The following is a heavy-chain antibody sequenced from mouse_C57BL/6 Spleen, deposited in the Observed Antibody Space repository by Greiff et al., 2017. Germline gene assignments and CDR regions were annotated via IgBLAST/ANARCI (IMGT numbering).Heavy chain of an antibody. CDR1: GFNIKDYY. J-gene: IGHJ2*01. CDR3: ARRGDYGSSLDY. D-gene: IGHD1-1*01. CDR2: IDPEDGET. Sequence: EVMLVESGAELVKPGASVKLSCTASGFNIKDYYMHWVKQRTEQGLAWIGRIDPEDGETKYAPKFQGKATITADTSANTAYLQLSSLTSEDTAVYYCARRGDYGSSLDYWGQGTTLTVSS. V-gene: IGHV14-2*01.